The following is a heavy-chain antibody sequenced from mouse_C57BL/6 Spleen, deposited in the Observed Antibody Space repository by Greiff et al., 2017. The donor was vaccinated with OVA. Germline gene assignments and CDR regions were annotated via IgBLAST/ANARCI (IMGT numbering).Heavy chain of an antibody. J-gene: IGHJ3*01. CDR2: ISDGGSYT. CDR3: ARDRGLYSNYVAY. CDR1: GFTFSSYA. D-gene: IGHD2-5*01. Sequence: EVKLVESGGGLVKPGGSLKLSCAASGFTFSSYAMSWVRQTPEKRLEWVATISDGGSYTYYPDNVKGRFTISRDNAKNNLYLQMSHLKSEDTAVYYCARDRGLYSNYVAYWGQGTLVTVSA. V-gene: IGHV5-4*01.